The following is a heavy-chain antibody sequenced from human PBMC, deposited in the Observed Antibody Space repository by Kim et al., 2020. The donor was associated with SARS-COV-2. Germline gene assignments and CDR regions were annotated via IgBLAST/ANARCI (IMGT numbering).Heavy chain of an antibody. CDR2: ISAYNGNT. CDR3: ARDWNIKKKRSMIVVAMNEVYFDY. CDR1: GYTFTSYG. J-gene: IGHJ4*02. D-gene: IGHD3-22*01. Sequence: ASVKVSCKASGYTFTSYGISWVRQAPGQGLEWMGWISAYNGNTNYAQKLQGRVTMTTDTSTSTAYMELRSLRSDDTAVYYCARDWNIKKKRSMIVVAMNEVYFDYWGQGTLVTVSS. V-gene: IGHV1-18*01.